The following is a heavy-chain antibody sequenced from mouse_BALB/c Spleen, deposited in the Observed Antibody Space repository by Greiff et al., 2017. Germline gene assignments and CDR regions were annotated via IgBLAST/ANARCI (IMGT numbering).Heavy chain of an antibody. Sequence: VQLQQSGAELARPGASVKLSCKASGYTFTSYWMQWVKQRPGQGLEWIGAIYPGDGDTRYTQKFKGKATLTADKSSSTAYMQLSSLASEDSAVYYCARSSYGNFRSPYWYFDVWGAGTTVTVSS. D-gene: IGHD2-1*01. CDR3: ARSSYGNFRSPYWYFDV. CDR1: GYTFTSYW. J-gene: IGHJ1*01. CDR2: IYPGDGDT. V-gene: IGHV1-87*01.